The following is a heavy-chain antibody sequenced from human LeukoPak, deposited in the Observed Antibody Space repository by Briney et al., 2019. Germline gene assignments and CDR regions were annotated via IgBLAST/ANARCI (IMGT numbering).Heavy chain of an antibody. CDR1: GGTFSSYA. Sequence: AVKVSCKASGGTFSSYAISWVRQAPGQGLEWMGGIIPIFGTANYAQKFQGRVTITTDESTSTAYMELSSLRSEDTAVYYCARTGIEPEAYYDSSGSPYYYYYYMDVWGKGTTVTVSS. CDR3: ARTGIEPEAYYDSSGSPYYYYYYMDV. D-gene: IGHD3-22*01. CDR2: IIPIFGTA. J-gene: IGHJ6*03. V-gene: IGHV1-69*05.